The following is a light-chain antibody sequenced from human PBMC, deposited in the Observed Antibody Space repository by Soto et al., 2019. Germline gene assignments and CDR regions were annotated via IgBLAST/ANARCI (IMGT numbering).Light chain of an antibody. CDR2: TTN. CDR1: SSPVSAHYY. J-gene: IGLJ2*01. Sequence: QTVVTQEPSFSVSPGGTVTLTCGLNSSPVSAHYYPSWYQQTPGQAPRTLIYTTNTRSSGVPDRFSGSIVGDKAVLTITGAQADDESNYYCVLYMGSGTVLFGGGTKLTVL. CDR3: VLYMGSGTVL. V-gene: IGLV8-61*01.